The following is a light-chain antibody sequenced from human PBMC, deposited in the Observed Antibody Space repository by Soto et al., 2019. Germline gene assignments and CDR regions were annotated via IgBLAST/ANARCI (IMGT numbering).Light chain of an antibody. J-gene: IGKJ4*01. V-gene: IGKV3D-15*01. CDR2: GAS. CDR1: QSVSSN. CDR3: QQYNNWPLT. Sequence: EIVMPQSPATLSVSPGERATLSCRASQSVSSNLAWYQQKPCQASRLLIYGASTRATGIPARFSGSGSGTEFTLTISSLQSEDFAVYYCQQYNNWPLTFGGGTKVEIK.